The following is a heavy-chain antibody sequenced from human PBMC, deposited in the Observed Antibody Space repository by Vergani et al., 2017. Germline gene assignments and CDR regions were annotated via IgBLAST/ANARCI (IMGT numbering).Heavy chain of an antibody. V-gene: IGHV5-51*01. CDR1: GYSFTSYW. CDR3: ARQGCSSTSCYDPTNYGMDV. Sequence: VQLVQSGSELKKPGESLKISCKGSGYSFTSYWIGWVRQMPGKGLEWMGIIYPGDSDTRYSPSFQGQVTIAADKSISTAYLQWSSLKASDTAMYYCARQGCSSTSCYDPTNYGMDVWGQGTTVTVSS. CDR2: IYPGDSDT. D-gene: IGHD2-2*01. J-gene: IGHJ6*02.